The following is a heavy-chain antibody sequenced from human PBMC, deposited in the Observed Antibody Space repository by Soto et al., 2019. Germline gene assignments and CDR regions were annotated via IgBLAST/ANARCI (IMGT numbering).Heavy chain of an antibody. CDR3: AKDHPLGGFDY. Sequence: PGGSLRLSCAASGFTFSSYGMHWVRQAPGKGLEWVAVISYDGSNKYYADSVKGRFTISRDNSKNTLYLQMNSLRAEDTAVYYCAKDHPLGGFDYWGQGTLVTVSS. V-gene: IGHV3-30*18. J-gene: IGHJ4*02. CDR1: GFTFSSYG. CDR2: ISYDGSNK. D-gene: IGHD3-16*01.